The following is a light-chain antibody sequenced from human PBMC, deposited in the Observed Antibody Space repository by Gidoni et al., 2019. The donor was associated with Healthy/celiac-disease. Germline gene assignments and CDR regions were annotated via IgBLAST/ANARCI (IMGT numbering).Light chain of an antibody. CDR2: RDS. Sequence: SYELTQPLSVSVALGQTARITCGGNNIGSKNVQWYQQKPGQAPVLGIYRDSNRPSGIPERFSGSNSGNTATLTISRAQAGDEADYYCQVWDSSTVVFGGGTKLTVL. CDR3: QVWDSSTVV. V-gene: IGLV3-9*01. CDR1: NIGSKN. J-gene: IGLJ2*01.